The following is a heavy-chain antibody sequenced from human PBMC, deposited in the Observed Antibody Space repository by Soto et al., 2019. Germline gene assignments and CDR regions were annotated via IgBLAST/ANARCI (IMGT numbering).Heavy chain of an antibody. J-gene: IGHJ5*02. D-gene: IGHD5-18*01. Sequence: ASVKVSCKASGYTFTSYGISWVRQAPGQGLEWMGWISAYNGNTNYAQKLQGRVTMTTDTSTSTAYMELRSLRSDDTAVYYCARDRRGYSYGYRFDPWGQGTLVTVSS. CDR3: ARDRRGYSYGYRFDP. CDR2: ISAYNGNT. V-gene: IGHV1-18*01. CDR1: GYTFTSYG.